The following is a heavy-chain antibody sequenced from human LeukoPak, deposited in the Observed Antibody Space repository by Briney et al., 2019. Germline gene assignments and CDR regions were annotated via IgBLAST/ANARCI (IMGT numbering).Heavy chain of an antibody. V-gene: IGHV1-2*02. CDR1: GYTFTGYY. J-gene: IGHJ5*02. CDR2: INPNSGGT. CDR3: AAYYYDSSGYYFPPP. Sequence: ASVKVSCKASGYTFTGYYMHWVRQAPGQGLEWMGWINPNSGGTNYAQKFQGRVTMTRDTSISTAYMELSRLRSDDTAVYYCAAYYYDSSGYYFPPPWGQGTLVTVSS. D-gene: IGHD3-22*01.